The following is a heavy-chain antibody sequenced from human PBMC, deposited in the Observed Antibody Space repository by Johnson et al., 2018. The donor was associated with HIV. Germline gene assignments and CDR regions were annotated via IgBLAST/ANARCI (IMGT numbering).Heavy chain of an antibody. CDR2: IQYDGSNK. D-gene: IGHD6-13*01. J-gene: IGHJ3*02. CDR3: ARSLSSSWYEGAFDI. Sequence: QVQLVESGGGVVRPGGSLRLSCAASGFTFSSYAMSWVRQAPGKGLEWVTFIQYDGSNKYYADSVKGRFTISRDNSKNTLYLQMNSLRAEDTAVYYCARSLSSSWYEGAFDIWGQGTMVTVSS. CDR1: GFTFSSYA. V-gene: IGHV3-30*04.